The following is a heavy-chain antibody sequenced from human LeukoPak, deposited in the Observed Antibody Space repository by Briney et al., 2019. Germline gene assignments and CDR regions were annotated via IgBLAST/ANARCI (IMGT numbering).Heavy chain of an antibody. V-gene: IGHV1-8*01. CDR1: GYTFTSYD. D-gene: IGHD2-15*01. CDR3: ARGVPNSEYCSGGSCYSFVAFDI. CDR2: MNPNSGNT. J-gene: IGHJ3*02. Sequence: GASVKVSCKASGYTFTSYDINWVRQATGQGLEWMGWMNPNSGNTGYAQKFQGRVTMTRITTTSTAYMELSSLRSEATAVYYCARGVPNSEYCSGGSCYSFVAFDIWGQGTMVTVSS.